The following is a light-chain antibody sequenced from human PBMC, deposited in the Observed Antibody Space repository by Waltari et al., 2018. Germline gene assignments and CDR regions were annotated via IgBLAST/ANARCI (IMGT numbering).Light chain of an antibody. J-gene: IGLJ3*02. CDR1: SEHSSTI. CDR3: QTGGHGTWV. V-gene: IGLV4-69*01. CDR2: VNSAGSH. Sequence: QLVLPQSPSASASLGAPVKLTCTLSSEHSSTIIAWHQQQPEKGARYSMKVNSAGSHRKGDEIPDRFSCSSSGAERYLTSSSRQSEDEADYYCQTGGHGTWVVGGGTKLTVL.